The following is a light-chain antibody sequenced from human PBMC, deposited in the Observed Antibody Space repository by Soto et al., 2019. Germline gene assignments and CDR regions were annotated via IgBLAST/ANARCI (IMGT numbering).Light chain of an antibody. CDR1: QSISSY. CDR3: QQSYSTPFL. CDR2: AAS. V-gene: IGKV1-39*01. J-gene: IGKJ5*01. Sequence: LQMTQSPSTLSASVGERVTITCXASQSISSYLNWYQQKPGKAPKLLIYAASSLQSGVPSRFSGSGSGTDFTLTISSLQPEDFATYYCQQSYSTPFLFGQGTRLEIK.